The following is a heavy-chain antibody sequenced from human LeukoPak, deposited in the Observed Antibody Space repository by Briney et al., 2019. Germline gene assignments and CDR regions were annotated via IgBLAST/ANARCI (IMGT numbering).Heavy chain of an antibody. CDR2: MFYSGYT. Sequence: SETLSLTCTVSGASISRTTYYWGWFRQPPGKGLEWIATMFYSGYTYYNPSLKGRVTISIDTSENQVSLKLSFVTAADTALYYCAKEPTGDKSFDSWGQGTLVTVSS. J-gene: IGHJ4*02. D-gene: IGHD7-27*01. CDR1: GASISRTTYY. CDR3: AKEPTGDKSFDS. V-gene: IGHV4-39*07.